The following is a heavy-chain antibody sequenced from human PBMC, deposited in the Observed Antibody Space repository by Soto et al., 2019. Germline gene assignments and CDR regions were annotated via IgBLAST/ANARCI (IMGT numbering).Heavy chain of an antibody. J-gene: IGHJ4*02. CDR1: GGSFSGYY. CDR3: ASGPNYDILTGYNYGVVY. D-gene: IGHD3-9*01. Sequence: QVQLQQWGAGLLKPSETLSLTCAVYGGSFSGYYWSWIRQPPGKGLEWIGEINHSGSTNYNPSLKSRVTISVDTSKNQFSLKLSSVTAADTAAYYCASGPNYDILTGYNYGVVYWGQGTLVTVSS. CDR2: INHSGST. V-gene: IGHV4-34*01.